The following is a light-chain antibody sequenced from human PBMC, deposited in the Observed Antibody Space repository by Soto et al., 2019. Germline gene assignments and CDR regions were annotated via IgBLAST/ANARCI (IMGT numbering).Light chain of an antibody. J-gene: IGLJ1*01. V-gene: IGLV2-14*03. CDR3: CSLTTSHTYV. Sequence: QSVLTHLASVSGSPGQSITISCTGTSSDIGHYDYVSWYQQHPGKAPKLMIYHVTYRPSGVSNRYSGSKSGNSPSMTISGLQADDEADYYCCSLTTSHTYVFGRGTKVTVL. CDR1: SSDIGHYDY. CDR2: HVT.